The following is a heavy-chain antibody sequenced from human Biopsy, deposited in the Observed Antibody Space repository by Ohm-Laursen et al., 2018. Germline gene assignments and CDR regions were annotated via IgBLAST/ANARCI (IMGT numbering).Heavy chain of an antibody. J-gene: IGHJ1*01. Sequence: SETLSLTWTVSGGSFTGHYWTWIRQPPGKGLEWIGHISHTGYTSYKSSLKSRVTISLDTSRKHFSLRLTSLAAADTAVYYCARGSNEYGGLYFPHWGQGTLVTVSS. V-gene: IGHV4-59*11. CDR3: ARGSNEYGGLYFPH. D-gene: IGHD4-23*01. CDR2: ISHTGYT. CDR1: GGSFTGHY.